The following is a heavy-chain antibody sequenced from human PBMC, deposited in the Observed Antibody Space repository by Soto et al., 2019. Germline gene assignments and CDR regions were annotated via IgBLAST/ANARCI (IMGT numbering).Heavy chain of an antibody. J-gene: IGHJ4*02. D-gene: IGHD3-22*01. Sequence: ASVKVSCKASGYTFTSYYMHWVRQAPGQGLEWMGWISAYNGNTNYAQKLQGRVTMTTDTSTSTAYMELRSLRSDDTAVYYCARGLYYDSSGYSSFDYWGQGTLVTVSS. CDR1: GYTFTSYY. CDR3: ARGLYYDSSGYSSFDY. V-gene: IGHV1-18*04. CDR2: ISAYNGNT.